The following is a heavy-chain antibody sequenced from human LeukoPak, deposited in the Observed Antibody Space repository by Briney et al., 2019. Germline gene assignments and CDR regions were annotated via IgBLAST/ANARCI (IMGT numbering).Heavy chain of an antibody. V-gene: IGHV1-18*01. Sequence: ASVKVSCKASGYTFTSYGISWVRQAPGRGLEWMGWISAYNGNTNYAQKLQGRVTMTTDTSTSTAYMELRSLRSDDTAVYYCATSFEGYCSSTSCSGYWGQGTLDTVSS. CDR2: ISAYNGNT. CDR1: GYTFTSYG. J-gene: IGHJ4*02. CDR3: ATSFEGYCSSTSCSGY. D-gene: IGHD2-2*01.